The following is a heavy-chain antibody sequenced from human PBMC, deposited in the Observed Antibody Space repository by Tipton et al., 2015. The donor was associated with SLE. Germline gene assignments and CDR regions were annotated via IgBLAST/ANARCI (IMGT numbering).Heavy chain of an antibody. CDR3: ARETADILWFGGTGSEYNWFDP. Sequence: TLSLTCTVSGGSISRSNFYWTWIRQPAGKGLEWIGRVYTVGNTNYNPSLESRVSISLDTSKNQISLKLSSVTAADTAVYYCARETADILWFGGTGSEYNWFDPWGQGTLVTVSS. CDR2: VYTVGNT. D-gene: IGHD3-10*01. J-gene: IGHJ5*02. V-gene: IGHV4-61*02. CDR1: GGSISRSNFY.